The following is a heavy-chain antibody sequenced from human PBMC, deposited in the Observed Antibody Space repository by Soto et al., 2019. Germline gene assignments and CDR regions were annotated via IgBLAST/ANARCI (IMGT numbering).Heavy chain of an antibody. CDR3: ARSYVTSRPIDF. Sequence: GASVKVSCKASGYSLTGYYMHWVRRAPGQGLEWMGITNPRDGSTNYAQKFQGRVTMTSDTSTSTVYMEMSSLRSDDTAMYYCARSYVTSRPIDFWGQGTLVTVPS. V-gene: IGHV1-46*01. CDR2: TNPRDGST. CDR1: GYSLTGYY. D-gene: IGHD3-10*02. J-gene: IGHJ4*02.